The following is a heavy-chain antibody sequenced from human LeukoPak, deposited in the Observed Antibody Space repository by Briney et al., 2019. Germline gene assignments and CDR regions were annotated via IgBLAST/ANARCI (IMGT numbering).Heavy chain of an antibody. V-gene: IGHV5-10-1*01. Sequence: GESLKISCRGSGYGFTSYWIVWVRQMPGKGLEWMGRIDPSDSYTNYSPSFQGHVTISADKSISTAYLQWSSLKASDTAMYYCARGGAVERYCSSTSCYWVDAFDIWGQGTMVTVSS. J-gene: IGHJ3*02. CDR2: IDPSDSYT. CDR1: GYGFTSYW. D-gene: IGHD2-2*01. CDR3: ARGGAVERYCSSTSCYWVDAFDI.